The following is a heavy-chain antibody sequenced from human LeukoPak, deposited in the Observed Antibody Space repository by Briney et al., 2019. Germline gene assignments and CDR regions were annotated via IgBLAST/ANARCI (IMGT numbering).Heavy chain of an antibody. CDR1: GFTFSSYA. CDR3: AKDWWTYSSGWVFDY. J-gene: IGHJ4*02. Sequence: PGGSLRLSCAASGFTFSSYAMHWVRQAPGKGLEWVAVISYDGSNKYYADSVKGRFTISRDNSKNTLYLQMNSLRAEDSAVYYCAKDWWTYSSGWVFDYWGQGTLVTVSS. CDR2: ISYDGSNK. D-gene: IGHD6-19*01. V-gene: IGHV3-30*18.